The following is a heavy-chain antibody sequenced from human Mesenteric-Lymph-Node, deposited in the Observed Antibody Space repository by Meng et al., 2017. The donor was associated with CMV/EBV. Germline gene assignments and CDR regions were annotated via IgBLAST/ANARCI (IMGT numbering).Heavy chain of an antibody. CDR1: GSSSRSNSC. J-gene: IGHJ5*02. CDR3: ASWSAANWFDP. Sequence: LTCSPAGSSSRSNSCWSWVRQPPGKGLEWIGAIYHSGSTTYHPSLKRRVTISVYKSKNHFSLKVISVTAAATAVYYCASWSAANWFDPWGQGTLVTVSS. V-gene: IGHV4-4*02. D-gene: IGHD6-13*01. CDR2: IYHSGST.